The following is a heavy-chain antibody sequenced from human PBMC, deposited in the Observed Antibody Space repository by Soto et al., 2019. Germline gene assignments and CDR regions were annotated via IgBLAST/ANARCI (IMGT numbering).Heavy chain of an antibody. CDR2: ISAYNGNT. CDR1: GGTFSRYA. Sequence: ASVTGSCKASGGTFSRYAISWVRQAPGQGLEWMGWISAYNGNTNYAQKLQGRVTMTTDTSTSTAYMELRSLRSDDTAVYYCARDRPKGFDPWGQGTLVTVSS. V-gene: IGHV1-18*01. J-gene: IGHJ5*02. CDR3: ARDRPKGFDP.